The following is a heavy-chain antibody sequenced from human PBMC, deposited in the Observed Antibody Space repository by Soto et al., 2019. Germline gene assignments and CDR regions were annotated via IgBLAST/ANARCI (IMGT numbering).Heavy chain of an antibody. CDR1: GGSISSYD. J-gene: IGHJ4*02. D-gene: IGHD3-9*01. CDR2: IYYSGST. CDR3: ARGSRTYYDILTGYFHLDY. V-gene: IGHV4-59*01. Sequence: SETLSLTCPVSGGSISSYDWSWIRQPPGKGLEWIGYIYYSGSTNYNPSLKSRVTISVDTSKNQFSLKLSSVTAADTAVYYCARGSRTYYDILTGYFHLDYWGQGTLVTVSS.